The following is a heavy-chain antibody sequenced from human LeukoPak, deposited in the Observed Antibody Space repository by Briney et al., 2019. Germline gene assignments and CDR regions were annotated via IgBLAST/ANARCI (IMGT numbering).Heavy chain of an antibody. CDR3: ARVAKDSSSSHYFDY. J-gene: IGHJ4*02. V-gene: IGHV4-34*01. CDR2: INHSGST. CDR1: GGSFSGYY. Sequence: SETLSLTCAVYGGSFSGYYWSWIRQPPGKGLEWIGEINHSGSTNYNPSLKSRVTISVDTSKNQFSLKLSSVTAADTAVYYCARVAKDSSSSHYFDYWGQGTLVTVSS. D-gene: IGHD6-6*01.